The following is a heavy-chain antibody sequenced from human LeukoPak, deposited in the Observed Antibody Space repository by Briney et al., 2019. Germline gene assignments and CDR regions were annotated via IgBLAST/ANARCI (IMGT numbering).Heavy chain of an antibody. D-gene: IGHD6-19*01. Sequence: PGGSLRLSCAASGFTFSSYSMNWVRQAPGKGLEWVSSISSSSSSINNADSVNGRFTISRDNAKNSLYLQMDTLRAEDTAVYYCARVGKNGWDSDHWGQGTLVTVPS. J-gene: IGHJ4*02. V-gene: IGHV3-21*01. CDR3: ARVGKNGWDSDH. CDR1: GFTFSSYS. CDR2: ISSSSSSI.